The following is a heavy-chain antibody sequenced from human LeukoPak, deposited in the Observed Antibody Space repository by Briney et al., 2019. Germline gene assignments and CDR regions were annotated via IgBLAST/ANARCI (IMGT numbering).Heavy chain of an antibody. D-gene: IGHD3-9*01. CDR1: GGSISSSSYY. Sequence: SETLSLTCTVSGGSISSSSYYWGWVRQPPGKGLEWSGSIYYSGSPYYNPSLKSRVTISVDTSKHQFSLKLTSVTAADTAVYYCAREWDTSSFDPRASGDYWGQGTLVTVSS. J-gene: IGHJ4*02. CDR3: AREWDTSSFDPRASGDY. V-gene: IGHV4-39*07. CDR2: IYYSGSP.